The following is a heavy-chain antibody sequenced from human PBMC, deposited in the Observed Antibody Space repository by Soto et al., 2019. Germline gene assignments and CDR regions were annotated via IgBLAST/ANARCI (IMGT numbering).Heavy chain of an antibody. V-gene: IGHV3-23*01. Sequence: EVQLLESGGGLVQPGGSLRLSCAASGFTFSNYAMNWVRRAPGGGVEGVSTTRGNDGSTHYADSVKGRFTISRDVSKNTLYLQMNSLRAEDTAIYYCAKERSSGYYFFDNWGQGTLVTVSS. CDR3: AKERSSGYYFFDN. CDR1: GFTFSNYA. J-gene: IGHJ4*02. D-gene: IGHD5-12*01. CDR2: TRGNDGST.